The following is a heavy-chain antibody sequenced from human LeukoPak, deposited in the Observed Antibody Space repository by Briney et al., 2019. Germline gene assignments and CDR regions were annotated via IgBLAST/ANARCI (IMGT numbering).Heavy chain of an antibody. V-gene: IGHV4-59*12. Sequence: PSETLSLTCTVSGGSISSYYWSWIRQPPGKGLEWIGYIYYSGSTNYNPSLKSRVTISVDTSKNQFSLKLSSVTAADTAVYYCARGGIIDYWGQGTLVTVSS. CDR2: IYYSGST. D-gene: IGHD3-3*02. CDR1: GGSISSYY. CDR3: ARGGIIDY. J-gene: IGHJ4*02.